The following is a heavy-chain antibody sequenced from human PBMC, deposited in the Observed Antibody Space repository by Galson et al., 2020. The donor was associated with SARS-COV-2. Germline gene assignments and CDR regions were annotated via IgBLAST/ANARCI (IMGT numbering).Heavy chain of an antibody. CDR3: ARDQEWLRLGGRAFDI. CDR1: GGSISSSSYY. D-gene: IGHD5-12*01. V-gene: IGHV4-39*07. J-gene: IGHJ3*02. CDR2: IYYSGST. Sequence: SETLSLTCTVSGGSISSSSYYWGWIRQPPGKGLEWIGSIYYSGSTYYNPSLKSRVTISVDTSKNQFSLKLSSVTAADTAVYYCARDQEWLRLGGRAFDIWGQGTMVTVSS.